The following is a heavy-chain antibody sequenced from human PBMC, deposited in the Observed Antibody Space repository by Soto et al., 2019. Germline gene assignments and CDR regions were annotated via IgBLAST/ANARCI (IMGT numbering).Heavy chain of an antibody. CDR2: IYWDDDK. J-gene: IGHJ4*02. D-gene: IGHD1-1*01. V-gene: IGHV2-5*02. Sequence: QITLKESAPTRVKPTQTLTLTCTFSGFSLTSRPMGVGWIRQPPGKALGWLAFIYWDDDKRYSPSLRSRLTNTKDTSGNQVVLTMTNMDPVDTATYYCAHRLSGYNWNGGYFDYWGQGALVTVSS. CDR1: GFSLTSRPMG. CDR3: AHRLSGYNWNGGYFDY.